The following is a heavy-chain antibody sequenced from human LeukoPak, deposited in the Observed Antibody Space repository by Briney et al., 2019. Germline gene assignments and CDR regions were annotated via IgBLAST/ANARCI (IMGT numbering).Heavy chain of an antibody. CDR1: GFTFRNYG. V-gene: IGHV3-30*02. Sequence: GGSLRLSCAASGFTFRNYGMHWVRQAPGKGLEWVTFIRYDGADEYYADSVKGRFTISRDDSKNTVFLQMSTLRVEDTAVYYCARGYTYFAYWAREPWSPSPQ. D-gene: IGHD3-16*02. CDR3: ARGYTYFAY. J-gene: IGHJ4*02. CDR2: IRYDGADE.